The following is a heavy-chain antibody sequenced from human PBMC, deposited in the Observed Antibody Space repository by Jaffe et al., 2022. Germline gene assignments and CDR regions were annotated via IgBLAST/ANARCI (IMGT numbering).Heavy chain of an antibody. CDR1: GASINSYY. D-gene: IGHD3-10*01. Sequence: QVQLQESGPGLVKPSETLSLTCTVSGASINSYYWSWIRQPPGKGLEWIGYIYYSGSTNYNPSLKSRVTISIDTSKNQFSLKLTSVTAADTAVYYCARVKYYYALEWGQGTLVTVSS. CDR2: IYYSGST. V-gene: IGHV4-59*01. J-gene: IGHJ4*02. CDR3: ARVKYYYALE.